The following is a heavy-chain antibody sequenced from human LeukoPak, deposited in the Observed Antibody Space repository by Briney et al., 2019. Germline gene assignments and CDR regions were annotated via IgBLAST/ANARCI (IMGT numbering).Heavy chain of an antibody. Sequence: SETLSLTCTVSGGSISNYYWSWIRQPPGKGLEWIGCIYYSGSTNYNPSLKSRVTISVDTSKNQFSLKLSSVTAADTAVYYCARGEDYGDYSYWGQGTLVTVSP. CDR1: GGSISNYY. CDR2: IYYSGST. CDR3: ARGEDYGDYSY. J-gene: IGHJ4*02. D-gene: IGHD4-17*01. V-gene: IGHV4-59*01.